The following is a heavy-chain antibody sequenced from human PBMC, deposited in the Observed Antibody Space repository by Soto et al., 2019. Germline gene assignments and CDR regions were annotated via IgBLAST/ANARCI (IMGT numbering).Heavy chain of an antibody. D-gene: IGHD1-7*01. CDR1: GFTFSNAW. Sequence: EVQLVESGGGLVKPGGSLRLSCAASGFTFSNAWMSWVRQAPGKGLEWVGRIKSKTDGGTTDYAAPVKGRFTISRDDSNNTLYLQMNSLKTEDTAVYYCTTGGTTRFDWYFDLWGRGTLVTVSS. CDR2: IKSKTDGGTT. V-gene: IGHV3-15*01. CDR3: TTGGTTRFDWYFDL. J-gene: IGHJ2*01.